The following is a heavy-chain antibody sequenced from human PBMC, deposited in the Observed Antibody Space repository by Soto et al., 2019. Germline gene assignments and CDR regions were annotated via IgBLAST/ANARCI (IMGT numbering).Heavy chain of an antibody. CDR2: VHYTGST. Sequence: QLQLQASGPRLVRPSETLSLTCTVSGASVNTDNYWGWVRQTPGKGLEWIGGVHYTGSTYYRSTLKRRVPSSMDTSKNQLSLNLRSVTAADTAMYYCVKHELWLVRLTWGQGTLVTVSS. D-gene: IGHD6-19*01. CDR1: GASVNTDNY. J-gene: IGHJ5*02. V-gene: IGHV4-39*01. CDR3: VKHELWLVRLT.